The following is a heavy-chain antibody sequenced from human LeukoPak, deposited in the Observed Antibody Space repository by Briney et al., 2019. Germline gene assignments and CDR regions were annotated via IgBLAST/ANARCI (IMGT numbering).Heavy chain of an antibody. CDR3: AKEIRPNDH. Sequence: GGSLRLSCAASGFTFSSHAMTWVRQAPGKGLQWVSSISINADDTHYADPVKGRFTISRDNSKKTLFLQMNSLRVDDTAIYYCAKEIRPNDHWGQGTLVIVSS. CDR2: ISINADDT. V-gene: IGHV3-23*01. J-gene: IGHJ4*02. CDR1: GFTFSSHA. D-gene: IGHD3-16*01.